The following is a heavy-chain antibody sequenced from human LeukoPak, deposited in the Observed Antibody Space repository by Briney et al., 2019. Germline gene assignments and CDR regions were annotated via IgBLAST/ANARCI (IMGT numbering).Heavy chain of an antibody. Sequence: GGSLRLSCAASGFTFSGSAMHWVRQASGKGLEWVGRIRSKANSYATAYAASVKGRFTISRDDSKNTAYLQMNSLRAEDTAVYYCARDFSRGSYKGRDYYMDVWGKGTTVTVSS. J-gene: IGHJ6*03. CDR3: ARDFSRGSYKGRDYYMDV. CDR2: IRSKANSYAT. D-gene: IGHD1-26*01. CDR1: GFTFSGSA. V-gene: IGHV3-73*01.